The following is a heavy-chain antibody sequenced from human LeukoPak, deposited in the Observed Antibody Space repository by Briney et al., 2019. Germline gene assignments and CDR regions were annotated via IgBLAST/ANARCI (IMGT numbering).Heavy chain of an antibody. D-gene: IGHD3-22*01. CDR3: ARDSTPYDSSGYCYDY. CDR2: VSTGSSYI. Sequence: GGSLRLSCAASGFTFSAYSMNWVRQAPGKGLEWVSSVSTGSSYIYYADSVKGRFTISRENAKNSLYLQMNSLRAEDTAVYYCARDSTPYDSSGYCYDYWGQGTLVTVSS. V-gene: IGHV3-21*01. CDR1: GFTFSAYS. J-gene: IGHJ4*02.